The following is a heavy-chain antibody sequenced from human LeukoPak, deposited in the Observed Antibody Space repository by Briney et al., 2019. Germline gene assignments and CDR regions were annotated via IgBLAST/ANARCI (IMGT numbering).Heavy chain of an antibody. D-gene: IGHD3-10*01. J-gene: IGHJ1*01. V-gene: IGHV3-30*02. Sequence: GGSLRLSCAASGFTFSSYGMHWVRQAPGKGLEWVAFIRYDGSNKYYADSVKGRFTISRDNSKNTLYLQMNSLRAEDTAVYYCARDTKPEWYGSQHWGQGTLVTVSS. CDR2: IRYDGSNK. CDR1: GFTFSSYG. CDR3: ARDTKPEWYGSQH.